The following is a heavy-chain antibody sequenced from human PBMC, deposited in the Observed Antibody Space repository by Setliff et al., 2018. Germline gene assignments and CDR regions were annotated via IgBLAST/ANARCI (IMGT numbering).Heavy chain of an antibody. CDR3: ARGGNPPYDAFDI. V-gene: IGHV1-69*05. Sequence: ASVKVSCKASGGTFSSYAISWVRQAPGQGLEWMGGIIPIFGTANYAQKFQGRVTITTDESTSTAYMELSSLRSEDTAVYYCARGGNPPYDAFDIWGQGTMVTVSS. D-gene: IGHD2-15*01. CDR2: IIPIFGTA. CDR1: GGTFSSYA. J-gene: IGHJ3*02.